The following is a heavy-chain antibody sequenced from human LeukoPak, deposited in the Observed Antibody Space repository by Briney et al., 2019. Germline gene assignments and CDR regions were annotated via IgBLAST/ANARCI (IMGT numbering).Heavy chain of an antibody. CDR3: ARGPPGRPGYNSASFDY. V-gene: IGHV1-24*01. CDR2: FDPEDGET. D-gene: IGHD5-24*01. J-gene: IGHJ4*02. Sequence: GASVKVSCKVSGYTLTELSMHWVRQAPGKGLEWMGGFDPEDGETIYAQKFQGRVTMTRDTSTSTVYMELSSLRSEDTAVYYCARGPPGRPGYNSASFDYWGQGTLVTVSS. CDR1: GYTLTELS.